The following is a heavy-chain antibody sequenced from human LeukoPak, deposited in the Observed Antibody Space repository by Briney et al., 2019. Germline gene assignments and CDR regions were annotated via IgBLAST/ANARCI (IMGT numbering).Heavy chain of an antibody. Sequence: GGSLRLSCAASGFTFSSYAMSWVRQAPGKGLEWVSAISGSGGSTYYADSVKGRFTISRDNSKNTLYLQMNSLRAEDTAVYYCARDLAPSRGGSFRFEDWGQGTLVTVSS. CDR2: ISGSGGST. J-gene: IGHJ4*02. CDR1: GFTFSSYA. D-gene: IGHD1-26*01. V-gene: IGHV3-23*01. CDR3: ARDLAPSRGGSFRFED.